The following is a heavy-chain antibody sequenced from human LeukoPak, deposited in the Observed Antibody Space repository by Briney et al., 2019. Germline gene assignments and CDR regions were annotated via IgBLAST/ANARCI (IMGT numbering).Heavy chain of an antibody. D-gene: IGHD5-12*01. CDR2: LYYSGNT. Sequence: SETLSLTCTVSGGSISNHYWSWIRQPPGKGLEWIGHLYYSGNTSYNPSLKSRVTISVDTSKTQFSLKLSSVTAADTALYYCATGRGWLPDYWGQGTLVTVSS. CDR3: ATGRGWLPDY. CDR1: GGSISNHY. J-gene: IGHJ4*02. V-gene: IGHV4-59*11.